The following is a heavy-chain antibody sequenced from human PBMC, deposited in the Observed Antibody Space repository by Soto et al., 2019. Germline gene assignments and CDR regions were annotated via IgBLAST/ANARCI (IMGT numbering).Heavy chain of an antibody. CDR3: ARASPIRTIFGVVIIRGPFNY. V-gene: IGHV3-48*03. Sequence: GGSLRLSCAASGFTFSSYEMNWVRQAPGKGLEWVSYISSSGSTIYYADSVKGRFTISRDNAKNSLYLQMNSLRAEDTAVYYCARASPIRTIFGVVIIRGPFNYWGQGTLVTVSS. CDR2: ISSSGSTI. J-gene: IGHJ4*02. D-gene: IGHD3-3*01. CDR1: GFTFSSYE.